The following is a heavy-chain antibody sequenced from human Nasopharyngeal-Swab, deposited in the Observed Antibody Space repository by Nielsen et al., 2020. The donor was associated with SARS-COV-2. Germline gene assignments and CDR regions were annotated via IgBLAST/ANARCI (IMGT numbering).Heavy chain of an antibody. Sequence: GGSLRLSCGASGFSFSDSAMHWVRQASGKGPEWVGRIRSKANSYATGYAESVKGRFTISRDDSKNTAYLQMNSLKTEDTAVYYCSSEGILTGYIYYHGMDVWGQGTTVTVSS. D-gene: IGHD3-9*01. V-gene: IGHV3-73*01. CDR3: SSEGILTGYIYYHGMDV. J-gene: IGHJ6*02. CDR2: IRSKANSYAT. CDR1: GFSFSDSA.